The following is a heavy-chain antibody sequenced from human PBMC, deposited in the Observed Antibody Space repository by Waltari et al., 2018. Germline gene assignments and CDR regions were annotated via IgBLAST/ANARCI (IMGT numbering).Heavy chain of an antibody. J-gene: IGHJ3*02. CDR1: GLTFGSYW. V-gene: IGHV3-7*01. Sequence: EVQLVESGGGLVQPGGSLRLYWAAAGLTFGSYWMNWVRQAPGKGLEWVANIKQDGSEKYYVDSVKGRFTISRDNAKNSLYLQMNSLRAEDTAVYYCARGLSSAFDIWGQGTMVTVSS. CDR3: ARGLSSAFDI. CDR2: IKQDGSEK.